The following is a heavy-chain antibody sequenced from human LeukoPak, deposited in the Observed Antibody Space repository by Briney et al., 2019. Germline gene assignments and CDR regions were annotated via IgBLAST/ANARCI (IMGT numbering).Heavy chain of an antibody. CDR3: ARDKYYYDSSGYSDFDY. Sequence: GGSLRLSCAASGFTFSSYAMHWVRQAPGKGLEWVSSISSSSSYIYYADSVKGRFTISRDNAKNSLYLQMNSLRAEDTAVYYCARDKYYYDSSGYSDFDYWGQGTLVTVSS. V-gene: IGHV3-21*01. J-gene: IGHJ4*02. CDR1: GFTFSSYA. CDR2: ISSSSSYI. D-gene: IGHD3-22*01.